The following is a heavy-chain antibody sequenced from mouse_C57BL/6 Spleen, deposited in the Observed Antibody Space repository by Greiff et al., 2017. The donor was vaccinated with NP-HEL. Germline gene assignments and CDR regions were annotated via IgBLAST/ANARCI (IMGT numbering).Heavy chain of an antibody. CDR3: ARGGGDY. CDR1: GYTFTSYW. Sequence: QVQLKQPGAELVRPGSSVKLSCKASGYTFTSYWMHWVKQRPIQGLEWIGNIDPSDSETHYNQKFKDKATLTVDKSSSTAYMQLSSLTSGDSAVYYCARGGGDYWGQGTTLTVSS. CDR2: IDPSDSET. V-gene: IGHV1-52*01. J-gene: IGHJ2*01.